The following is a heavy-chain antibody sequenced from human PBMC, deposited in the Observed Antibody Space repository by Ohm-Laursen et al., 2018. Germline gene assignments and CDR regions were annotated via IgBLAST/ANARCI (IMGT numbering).Heavy chain of an antibody. Sequence: SSVKVSCKASGYTFTSYGISWVRQAPGQGLEWMGGIIPIFGTANYAQKFQGRVTITADESTSTAYMELSSLRSEDTAVYYCASRKEDYYDSSGYRIWGQGTLVTVSS. V-gene: IGHV1-69*01. D-gene: IGHD3-22*01. CDR3: ASRKEDYYDSSGYRI. J-gene: IGHJ4*02. CDR2: IIPIFGTA. CDR1: GYTFTSYG.